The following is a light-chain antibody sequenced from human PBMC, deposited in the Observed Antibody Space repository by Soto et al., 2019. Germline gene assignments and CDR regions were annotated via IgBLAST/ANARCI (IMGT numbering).Light chain of an antibody. CDR3: QSYDSSLSGYV. V-gene: IGLV1-40*01. CDR1: SSNIGAGYD. J-gene: IGLJ7*01. CDR2: ANI. Sequence: QSVLTQSPSVSGAPGQRVTISCTGSSSNIGAGYDVHWYQQLPGTAPKLLIFANINRPSGVPDRFSGSKSGTSASLAITGLQAEDEADYYCQSYDSSLSGYVFGTGTQLTVL.